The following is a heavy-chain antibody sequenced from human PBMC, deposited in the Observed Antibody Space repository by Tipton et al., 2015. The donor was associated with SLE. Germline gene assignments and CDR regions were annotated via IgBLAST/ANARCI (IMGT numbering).Heavy chain of an antibody. D-gene: IGHD6-19*01. CDR2: IYSGGST. J-gene: IGHJ5*02. V-gene: IGHV3-53*05. CDR3: ARDFMIMAGGGFDP. Sequence: SLRLSCAASGFTVSNNYMSWVRQAPGKGLEWVSAIYSGGSTYYADSVKGRFTISRDNSKNTLYLQMNSLRAEDTAVYYCARDFMIMAGGGFDPWGQGTLVTVSS. CDR1: GFTVSNNY.